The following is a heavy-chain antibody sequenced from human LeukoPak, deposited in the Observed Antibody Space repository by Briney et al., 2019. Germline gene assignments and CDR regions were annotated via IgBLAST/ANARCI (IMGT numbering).Heavy chain of an antibody. CDR1: GYTFTSYG. CDR2: ISAYNGNT. CDR3: ARSPGLIVGVTLHY. V-gene: IGHV1-18*01. Sequence: AASVKVSCKASGYTFTSYGISWVRQAPGQGLEWMGWISAYNGNTNYAQKFQGRVTMTRDTSTSTIYMELSSLRSEDTAVYYCARSPGLIVGVTLHYWGQGTLVIVSS. J-gene: IGHJ4*02. D-gene: IGHD1-26*01.